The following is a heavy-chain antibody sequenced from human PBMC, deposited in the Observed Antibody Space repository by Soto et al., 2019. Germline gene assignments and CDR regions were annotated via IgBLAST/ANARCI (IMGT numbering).Heavy chain of an antibody. Sequence: QVQLVQSGAEVKKPGSSLKLSCRASGGSFTSYSISWLRQAPGQGLEWMGGIIPVFGTTSYAQRLQGRVTMTGDESTRIAYLDLSSLISEDTAVYYCARDPRIYCTSSSCYSYFDSWGQGTLVTVSS. CDR2: IIPVFGTT. D-gene: IGHD2-2*01. V-gene: IGHV1-69*01. CDR1: GGSFTSYS. CDR3: ARDPRIYCTSSSCYSYFDS. J-gene: IGHJ4*02.